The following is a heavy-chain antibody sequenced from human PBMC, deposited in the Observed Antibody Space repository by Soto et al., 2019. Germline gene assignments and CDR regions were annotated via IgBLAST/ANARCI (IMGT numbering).Heavy chain of an antibody. J-gene: IGHJ6*02. CDR1: GLAFSNYD. CDR2: ISGSGRGT. Sequence: EVQLLESGGGLKQPGGSLKLSCVASGLAFSNYDMTWVRQAPGKGLEWVSVISGSGRGTYYADSVKGRFTISRDNSKNTLYLQMISLRAEDTAVYYCAKERVGSSSYYGMDVWGQVTTVTVSS. V-gene: IGHV3-23*01. CDR3: AKERVGSSSYYGMDV. D-gene: IGHD6-13*01.